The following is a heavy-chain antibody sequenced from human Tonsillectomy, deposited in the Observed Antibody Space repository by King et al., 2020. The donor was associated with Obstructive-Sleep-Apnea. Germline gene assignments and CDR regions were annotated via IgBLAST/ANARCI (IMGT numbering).Heavy chain of an antibody. CDR1: RFTFSSYG. J-gene: IGHJ4*02. CDR3: AKANYGDYSLGY. D-gene: IGHD4-17*01. CDR2: ISYDGSNK. Sequence: VQLVGSGGGVVQPGRSLRLSCATSRFTFSSYGMHWVRQAPGKGLEWVAVISYDGSNKHYADSVKGRFTISRDNSKNTLYLQMNSLRAEDTAVYYCAKANYGDYSLGYWGQGTLVTVSS. V-gene: IGHV3-30*18.